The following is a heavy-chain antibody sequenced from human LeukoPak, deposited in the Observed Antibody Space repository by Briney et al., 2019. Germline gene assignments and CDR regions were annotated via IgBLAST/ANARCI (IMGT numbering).Heavy chain of an antibody. V-gene: IGHV1-8*01. CDR1: GYTFTSYD. D-gene: IGHD3-3*01. CDR3: ARGSRFLEWPTWGY. J-gene: IGHJ4*02. CDR2: MNPNSGNT. Sequence: ASVKVSFKASGYTFTSYDINWVRQATGQGLEWMGWMNPNSGNTGYAQKFQGRVTMTRDTSISTAYMELSSLRSEDTAVYYCARGSRFLEWPTWGYWGQGTLVTVSS.